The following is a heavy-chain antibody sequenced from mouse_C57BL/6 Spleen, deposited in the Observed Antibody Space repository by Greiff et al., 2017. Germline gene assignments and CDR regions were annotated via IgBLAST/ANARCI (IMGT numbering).Heavy chain of an antibody. J-gene: IGHJ4*01. V-gene: IGHV14-3*01. CDR3: AMDYYGSPYAMDD. CDR1: GFNIQNTY. Sequence: VQLQQSVAELVRPGASVKLSCTASGFNIQNTYMPWVKQRPEQGLEWIGRIDPANGNTKYAPKFQGKATITADTSSNTTYLPLSSLTSEDTAIYYCAMDYYGSPYAMDDWGQGTSVTVSS. CDR2: IDPANGNT. D-gene: IGHD1-1*01.